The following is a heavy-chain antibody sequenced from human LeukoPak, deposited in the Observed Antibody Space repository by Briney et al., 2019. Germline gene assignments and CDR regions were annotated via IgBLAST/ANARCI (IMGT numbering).Heavy chain of an antibody. V-gene: IGHV3-23*01. J-gene: IGHJ4*02. CDR1: GFTFSNYA. CDR3: AKDSDTPGCFDY. Sequence: PGGSLRLSCAASGFTFSNYAMNWVRQAPGKGLEWVSSITGSGSVTNYADSVKGRFAISRDNSKNTVYLQMTSLRADDTAIYFCAKDSDTPGCFDYWGQGTPVTVSS. D-gene: IGHD2-2*02. CDR2: ITGSGSVT.